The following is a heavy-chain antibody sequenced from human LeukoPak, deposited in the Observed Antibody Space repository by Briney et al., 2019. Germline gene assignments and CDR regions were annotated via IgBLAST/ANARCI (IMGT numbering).Heavy chain of an antibody. CDR3: VKEVVSYCSSTSCYSDAFDI. J-gene: IGHJ3*02. CDR1: GGSISSGSYY. V-gene: IGHV4-61*02. CDR2: IYTSGST. D-gene: IGHD2-2*02. Sequence: SETLSLTCTVSGGSISSGSYYWSWIRQPAGKGLEWIGRIYTSGSTNYNPSLKSRVTISVDTSKNQFSLKLTSVTAADTAVYYCVKEVVSYCSSTSCYSDAFDIWGQGTMVTVSS.